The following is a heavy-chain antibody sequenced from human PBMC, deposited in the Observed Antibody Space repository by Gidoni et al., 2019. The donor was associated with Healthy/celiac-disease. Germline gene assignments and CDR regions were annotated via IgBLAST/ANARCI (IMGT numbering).Heavy chain of an antibody. D-gene: IGHD2-2*01. V-gene: IGHV3-49*03. J-gene: IGHJ4*02. CDR2: IGSKADGGTT. CDR3: TRDRRDIVVVPAGFDY. Sequence: EVQLVESGGGLVQPGRSLRLSCTASGFTFGDYAMRWFCQAPGKGLEGVGYIGSKADGGTTEYAASVKGRFTISRDDSKSIAYLQMNSLKTEDTAVYYCTRDRRDIVVVPAGFDYWGQGTLVTVSS. CDR1: GFTFGDYA.